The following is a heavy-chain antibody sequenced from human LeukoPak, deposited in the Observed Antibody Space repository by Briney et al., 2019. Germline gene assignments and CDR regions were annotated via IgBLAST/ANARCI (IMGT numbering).Heavy chain of an antibody. D-gene: IGHD1-14*01. V-gene: IGHV3-74*01. CDR1: GFTFSSYW. J-gene: IGHJ4*02. Sequence: GGSLRLSCAASGFTFSSYWMHWVRQAPEKGLVWFSRISDDGSSSNYADSVKGRFTISRDNAKNTLYLQMNSLRAEDAAVYYCARGGPGPTDYFDYWGQGTLVTVSS. CDR2: ISDDGSSS. CDR3: ARGGPGPTDYFDY.